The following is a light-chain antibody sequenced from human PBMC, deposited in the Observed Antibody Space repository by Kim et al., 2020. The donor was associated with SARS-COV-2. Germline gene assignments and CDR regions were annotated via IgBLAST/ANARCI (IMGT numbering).Light chain of an antibody. CDR1: QSVNLNN. J-gene: IGKJ5*01. CDR3: QQYGSSPIT. CDR2: GAS. Sequence: FLTQSPGTLSLFPGERATLSCRASQSVNLNNLAWYHQKPGQAPRLLIYGASNRATGIPDRFSGSGSGTDFTLTISRLEPEDFAVYYCQQYGSSPITFGQWTRLEIK. V-gene: IGKV3-20*01.